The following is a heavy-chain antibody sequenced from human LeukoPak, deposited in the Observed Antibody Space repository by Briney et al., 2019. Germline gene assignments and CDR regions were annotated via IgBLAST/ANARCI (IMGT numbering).Heavy chain of an antibody. CDR2: INPSGGGT. V-gene: IGHV1-46*01. Sequence: ASVKVSCKASGYTFTSYYIHWVRQAPGQGLEWMGIINPSGGGTNYAQKFQARVTMTRDTSTGTVYMELSSLRSEDTAVYYCARDLGAQTKVFFDPWGQGTLVTVSS. D-gene: IGHD4-17*01. CDR1: GYTFTSYY. J-gene: IGHJ5*02. CDR3: ARDLGAQTKVFFDP.